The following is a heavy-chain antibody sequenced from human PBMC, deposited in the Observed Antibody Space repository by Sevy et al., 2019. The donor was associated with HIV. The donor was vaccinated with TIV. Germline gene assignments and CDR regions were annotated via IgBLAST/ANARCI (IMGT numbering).Heavy chain of an antibody. D-gene: IGHD3-22*01. J-gene: IGHJ6*03. CDR1: GFSFDSYG. Sequence: GVSLRLSCAVSGFSFDSYGMTWVRQAPGKGLEWVSGISGSGTRTYYADSVKGRFSISRDNSKNRLYLQMNSLRSEDTAIYYFGKGGGGHYDPDEIGYYFYYYNMDVWGKGTTVTVSS. CDR2: ISGSGTRT. CDR3: GKGGGGHYDPDEIGYYFYYYNMDV. V-gene: IGHV3-23*01.